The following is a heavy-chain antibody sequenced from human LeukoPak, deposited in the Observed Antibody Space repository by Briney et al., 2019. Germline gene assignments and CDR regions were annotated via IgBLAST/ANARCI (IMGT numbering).Heavy chain of an antibody. CDR2: INHSGIT. V-gene: IGHV4-34*01. D-gene: IGHD3-16*01. Sequence: SGTLSLTCAVYGGSFSGYYWTWIRQPPGKGLEWIGEINHSGITNYNPSLKSRVTISVGTSKNQFSLKLTSVTAADAALYYCASGASLGSSHYWGQGTLVTVSS. CDR3: ASGASLGSSHY. CDR1: GGSFSGYY. J-gene: IGHJ4*02.